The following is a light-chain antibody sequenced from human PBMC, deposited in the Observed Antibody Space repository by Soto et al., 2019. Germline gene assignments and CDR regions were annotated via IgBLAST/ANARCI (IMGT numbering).Light chain of an antibody. J-gene: IGKJ1*01. V-gene: IGKV1-5*01. CDR2: DAS. CDR3: QQYNSYSGT. Sequence: TQSPGTLSASVGDRVTITCRASQSISSWLAWYQQKPGKAPKLLIYDASSLESGVPQRFSGSGSGTEFTLTISSLQPDDFATYYCQQYNSYSGTFGQGTKVDIK. CDR1: QSISSW.